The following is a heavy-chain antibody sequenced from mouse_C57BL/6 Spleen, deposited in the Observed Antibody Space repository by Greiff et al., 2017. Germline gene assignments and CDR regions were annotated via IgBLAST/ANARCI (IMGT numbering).Heavy chain of an antibody. CDR2: ISGGGGNT. CDR3: ARHGYVDYFDY. CDR1: GFTFSSYT. J-gene: IGHJ2*01. Sequence: EVKLMESGGGLVKPGGSLKLSCAASGFTFSSYTMSWVRQTPEKRLAWVATISGGGGNTYYPDSVKGRFTISRDNAKNTLYLQMSSLRSEDTALYYCARHGYVDYFDYWGQGTTLTVSS. V-gene: IGHV5-9*01.